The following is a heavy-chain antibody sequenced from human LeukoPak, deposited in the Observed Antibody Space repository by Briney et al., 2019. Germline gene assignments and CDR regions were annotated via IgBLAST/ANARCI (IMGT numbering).Heavy chain of an antibody. V-gene: IGHV3-7*01. Sequence: GGSLRLSCAASGFTFSSYWMSWLRQAPGKGLEWVANIKQDGSEKYYVDSVEGRFTISRDNAKNSLYLQMNSLRAEDTAVYYCAREPPGSRERDWFDPWGQGTLVTVSS. CDR2: IKQDGSEK. D-gene: IGHD2-2*01. J-gene: IGHJ5*02. CDR1: GFTFSSYW. CDR3: AREPPGSRERDWFDP.